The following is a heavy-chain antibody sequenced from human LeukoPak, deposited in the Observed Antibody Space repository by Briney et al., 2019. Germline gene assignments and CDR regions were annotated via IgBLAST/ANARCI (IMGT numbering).Heavy chain of an antibody. D-gene: IGHD1-1*01. CDR3: AREGTESQTVAFDI. J-gene: IGHJ3*02. V-gene: IGHV3-30*04. CDR2: ISYDGSNK. CDR1: GFTFSSYA. Sequence: GRSLRLSCAASGFTFSSYAMHWVRQAPGKGLEWVAVISYDGSNKYYADSVKGRFTISRDNSKNTLYLQMNSLRAEDTAVYYCAREGTESQTVAFDIWGQGTMVTVSS.